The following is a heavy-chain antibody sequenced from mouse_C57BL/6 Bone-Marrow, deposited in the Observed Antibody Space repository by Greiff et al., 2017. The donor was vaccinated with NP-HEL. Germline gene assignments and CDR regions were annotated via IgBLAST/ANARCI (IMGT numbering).Heavy chain of an antibody. CDR2: ISSGGDYI. CDR1: GFTFSRYA. V-gene: IGHV5-9-1*02. J-gene: IGHJ3*01. CDR3: TRDETAWFAY. Sequence: EVKLVESGEGLVKPGGSLKLSCAASGFTFSRYAMSWVRQTPEKRLEWVAYISSGGDYIYYADTVKGRFTISRYNDRNTLYLQMSSLKSEDTAMSYCTRDETAWFAYWGQGTLVTVSA.